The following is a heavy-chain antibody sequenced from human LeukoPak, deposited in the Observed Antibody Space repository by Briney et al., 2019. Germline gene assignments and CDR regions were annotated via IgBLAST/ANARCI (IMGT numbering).Heavy chain of an antibody. J-gene: IGHJ6*03. D-gene: IGHD2-2*01. V-gene: IGHV4-61*05. CDR3: ARTTEGYCSRTSCYGFSYSYYMDV. CDR1: GGSISTSSYY. Sequence: SETLSLTCTVSGGSISTSSYYWGWIRQPPGKGLEWIGYIYYSGSTNYNPSLKSRVTISVDTSKNQFSLKLSSVTAADTAVYYCARTTEGYCSRTSCYGFSYSYYMDVWGKGTTVTISS. CDR2: IYYSGST.